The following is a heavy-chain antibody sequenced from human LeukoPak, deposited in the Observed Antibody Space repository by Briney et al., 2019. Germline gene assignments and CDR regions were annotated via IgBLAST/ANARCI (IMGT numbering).Heavy chain of an antibody. D-gene: IGHD6-13*01. J-gene: IGHJ4*02. V-gene: IGHV3-30*04. CDR3: ARVGYSSSCFDY. CDR2: ISYDGSNK. Sequence: PGRSLRLSCSASGFTFSSYAMHWVRQAPGKGLQGVAVISYDGSNKYYADSVKGRFTISIDNSKNTLYLQMNSLRAEDTAVYYCARVGYSSSCFDYWGQGTLVTVSS. CDR1: GFTFSSYA.